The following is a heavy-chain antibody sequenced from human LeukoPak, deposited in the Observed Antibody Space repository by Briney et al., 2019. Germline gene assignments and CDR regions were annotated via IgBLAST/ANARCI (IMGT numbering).Heavy chain of an antibody. D-gene: IGHD5-12*01. Sequence: SETLSLTCAVSGYSISSCYYWGWIRQPPGKGLEWIGSIYHSGTTYYNSSLKSRVTISVDTSKNQFSLNLNSVTAADTAVYYCVRGVATVVNRFDYWGQGTLVTVSS. CDR2: IYHSGTT. V-gene: IGHV4-38-2*01. CDR1: GYSISSCYY. J-gene: IGHJ4*02. CDR3: VRGVATVVNRFDY.